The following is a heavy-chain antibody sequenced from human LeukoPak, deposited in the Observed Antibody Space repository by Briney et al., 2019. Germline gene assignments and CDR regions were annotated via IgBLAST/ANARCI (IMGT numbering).Heavy chain of an antibody. CDR1: GYIFTSYW. Sequence: GESLKISCKGSGYIFTSYWIGWVRQMPGKGLEWMGIIYPGDSDTRYSPSFQGQVTISADKSISTAYLQWSSLKASDTAMYYCARRRGTTVVTPGDYYGMDVWGQGTTVTASS. CDR3: ARRRGTTVVTPGDYYGMDV. J-gene: IGHJ6*02. CDR2: IYPGDSDT. V-gene: IGHV5-51*01. D-gene: IGHD4-23*01.